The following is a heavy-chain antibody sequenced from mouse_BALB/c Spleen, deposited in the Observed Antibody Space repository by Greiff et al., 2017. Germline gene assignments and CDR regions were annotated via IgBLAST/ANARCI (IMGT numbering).Heavy chain of an antibody. D-gene: IGHD1-1*01. CDR3: ARIPFITTVVDFAY. V-gene: IGHV2-6-4*01. J-gene: IGHJ3*01. CDR1: GFSLSRYS. Sequence: VMLVESGPGLVAPSQSLSITCTVSGFSLSRYSVHWVRQPPGKGLEWLGMIWGGGSTDYNSALKSRLSISKDNSKSQVFLKMNSLQTDDTAMYYCARIPFITTVVDFAYWGQGTLVTVSA. CDR2: IWGGGST.